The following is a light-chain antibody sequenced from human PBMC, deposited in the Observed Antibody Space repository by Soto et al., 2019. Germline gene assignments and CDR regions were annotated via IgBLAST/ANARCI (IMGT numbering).Light chain of an antibody. CDR1: SFNIGSNT. CDR3: AAWDDSLNGLL. J-gene: IGLJ2*01. V-gene: IGLV1-44*01. CDR2: TDD. Sequence: QSVLTQAPSASATPGQRVTIFCSGTSFNIGSNTVNWYQQLPGTAPKLLIHTDDHRPSGVPDRFSGSKSGTSASLVISGLQSGDEADYYCAAWDDSLNGLLFGGGTKLTVL.